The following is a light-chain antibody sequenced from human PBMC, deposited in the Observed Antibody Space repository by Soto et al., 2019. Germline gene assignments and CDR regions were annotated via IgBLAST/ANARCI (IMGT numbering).Light chain of an antibody. V-gene: IGLV2-23*02. CDR3: CSSGGSPTDV. CDR2: EVN. Sequence: QSALTQPASVSGSPGQSITISCTGTSSNVVSYKLVSWYQQHPGKAPKLMIFEVNKRPSGVSNRFSGSKSGNTASLTIYGLKVEEEADYYCCSSGGSPTDVFGTGTKVTV. J-gene: IGLJ1*01. CDR1: SSNVVSYKL.